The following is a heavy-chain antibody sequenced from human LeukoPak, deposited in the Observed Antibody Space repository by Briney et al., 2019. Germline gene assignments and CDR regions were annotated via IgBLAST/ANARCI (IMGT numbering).Heavy chain of an antibody. CDR3: ARRAYYDFWSAQDYGMDV. J-gene: IGHJ6*02. CDR2: IYYSGST. D-gene: IGHD3-3*01. Sequence: SDTLSLICAVSGDSISSANWWFSILQRPGKGRERISIIYYSGSTYYNPSLKSRVTISVDTSKTQFSLKLSSVTAADTAVYYCARRAYYDFWSAQDYGMDVWGQGTTVTVSS. V-gene: IGHV4-55*01. CDR1: GDSISSANW.